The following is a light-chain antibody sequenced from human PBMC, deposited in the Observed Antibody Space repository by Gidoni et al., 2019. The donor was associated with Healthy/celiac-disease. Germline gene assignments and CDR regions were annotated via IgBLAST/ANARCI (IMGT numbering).Light chain of an antibody. Sequence: IQMTQSPSTLSASIGDRVTITCRASQSISSCLAWYQQKPGKAPKVLIYEASSLESGVPSRFSGSGSGTDFTLTISCLQPDDFATYYCQQYNSYPLTFGPGTKVDIK. CDR2: EAS. J-gene: IGKJ3*01. CDR1: QSISSC. CDR3: QQYNSYPLT. V-gene: IGKV1-5*03.